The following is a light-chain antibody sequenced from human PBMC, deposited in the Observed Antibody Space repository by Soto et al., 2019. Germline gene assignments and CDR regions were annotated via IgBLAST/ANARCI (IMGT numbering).Light chain of an antibody. CDR1: QSVSSNY. CDR3: QQYGRSPFT. V-gene: IGKV3-20*01. Sequence: ELVMTQSPGTLSLSPGETATLSCRASQSVSSNYVAWFHQKPGQAPRLLIYGAPSRATGVPDRFSASGSGTDFTLSSSRLEPEYFEGYYCQQYGRSPFTFGPGTKVDIK. J-gene: IGKJ3*01. CDR2: GAP.